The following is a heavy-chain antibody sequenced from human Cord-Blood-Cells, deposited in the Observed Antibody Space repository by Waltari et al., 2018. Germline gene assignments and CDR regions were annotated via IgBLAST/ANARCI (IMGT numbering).Heavy chain of an antibody. V-gene: IGHV1-2*02. J-gene: IGHJ4*02. CDR1: GYTFTGYY. Sequence: QVQLVQSGAEVKKPGASVKVSCKASGYTFTGYYMHWVRQAPGQGLEWMGWINPNSGGTNYAQKFQGRVTMTRDTSISTAYMELSRLRSDDTVVYYCARSNCSSTSCYYFDYWGQGTLVTVSS. CDR2: INPNSGGT. CDR3: ARSNCSSTSCYYFDY. D-gene: IGHD2-2*01.